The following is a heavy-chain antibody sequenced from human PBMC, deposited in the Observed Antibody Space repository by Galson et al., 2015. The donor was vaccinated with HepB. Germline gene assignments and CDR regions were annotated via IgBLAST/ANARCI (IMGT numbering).Heavy chain of an antibody. CDR3: AKDGGNGWYAFDY. Sequence: SLRLSCAASGFTFSSYGMHWVRQAPGKGLEWVAFIRYDGSNKYYADSVKGRFTISRDNSKNTLYLQMNSLRPEDTAVYYCAKDGGNGWYAFDYWGQGTLVTVSS. D-gene: IGHD6-19*01. V-gene: IGHV3-30*02. CDR1: GFTFSSYG. CDR2: IRYDGSNK. J-gene: IGHJ4*02.